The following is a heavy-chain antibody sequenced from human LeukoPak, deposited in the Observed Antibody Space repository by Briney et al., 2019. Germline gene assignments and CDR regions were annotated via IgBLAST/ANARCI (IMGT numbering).Heavy chain of an antibody. V-gene: IGHV3-74*01. J-gene: IGHJ4*02. D-gene: IGHD4-23*01. CDR1: GFTFSSYW. CDR2: INSDGSST. CDR3: ARGPRDYGGSSFDY. Sequence: GGSLRLSCAASGFTFSSYWMHWVRQGPGKGLVWVSHINSDGSSTTYADSVKGRFTISRNNVKNTLYLQMNSLRAEDTAVYHCARGPRDYGGSSFDYWGQGILVTVSS.